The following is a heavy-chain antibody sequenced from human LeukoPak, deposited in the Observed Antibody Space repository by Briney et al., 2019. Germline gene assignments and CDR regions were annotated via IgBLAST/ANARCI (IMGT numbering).Heavy chain of an antibody. Sequence: PGGSLRLSCAASGFTFSRHGMHWVRQAPGKGLEWVAVISYDGSNKYYADSVKGRFTISRDNSKNTLYLQTNSLRAEDTAVYYCAKDLEDIVVVVAATSVSSYGMDVWGQGTTVTVSS. D-gene: IGHD2-15*01. J-gene: IGHJ6*02. CDR3: AKDLEDIVVVVAATSVSSYGMDV. V-gene: IGHV3-30*18. CDR2: ISYDGSNK. CDR1: GFTFSRHG.